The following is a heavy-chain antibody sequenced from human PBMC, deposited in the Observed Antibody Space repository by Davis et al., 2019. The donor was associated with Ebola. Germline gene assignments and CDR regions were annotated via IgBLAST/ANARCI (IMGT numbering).Heavy chain of an antibody. J-gene: IGHJ4*02. CDR2: INHSGST. CDR3: ARAGIVGATDARAGALFDY. D-gene: IGHD1-26*01. Sequence: SETLSLTCAVYGGSFSGYYWSWIRQPPGKGLEWIGEINHSGSTNYNPSLKSRVTISVDTSKNQFSLKLSSVTAADTAVYYCARAGIVGATDARAGALFDYWGQGTLVTVSS. CDR1: GGSFSGYY. V-gene: IGHV4-34*01.